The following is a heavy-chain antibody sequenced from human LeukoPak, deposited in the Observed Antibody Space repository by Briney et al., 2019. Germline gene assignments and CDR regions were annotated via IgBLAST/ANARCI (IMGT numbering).Heavy chain of an antibody. D-gene: IGHD5-24*01. CDR1: GGSISSYY. CDR3: ATGDGYNSFDY. CDR2: IYYSGST. Sequence: PSETLSLTCTVSGGSISSYYWSWVRQPPGKGLEWIGYIYYSGSTNYNSSLKSRVTMSVDTSKNQVSLKLSSVTAADTAVYYCATGDGYNSFDYWGQGTLVTVSS. J-gene: IGHJ4*02. V-gene: IGHV4-59*12.